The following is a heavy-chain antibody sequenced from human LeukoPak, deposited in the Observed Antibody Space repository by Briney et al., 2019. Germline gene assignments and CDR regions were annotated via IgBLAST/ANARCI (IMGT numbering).Heavy chain of an antibody. V-gene: IGHV4-59*08. CDR1: GGSISGTYY. CDR3: ARRWVYDKRAFDA. D-gene: IGHD3-16*01. CDR2: IYYTGTT. Sequence: SETLSLTCTVSGGSISGTYYWSWIRQPPGKGLEWIGYIYYTGTTDSNPSPKSRVTISLDTSKNQFSLNLSSVTAADTAVYYCARRWVYDKRAFDAWGQGTMVTVSS. J-gene: IGHJ3*01.